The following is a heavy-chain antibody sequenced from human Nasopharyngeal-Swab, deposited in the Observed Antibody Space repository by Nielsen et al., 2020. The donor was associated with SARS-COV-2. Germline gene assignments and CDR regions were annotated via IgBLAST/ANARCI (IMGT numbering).Heavy chain of an antibody. V-gene: IGHV3-53*01. CDR3: ARVRYCSGGSCYGFDY. CDR2: IYSGGST. J-gene: IGHJ4*02. CDR1: GFTVSSNY. D-gene: IGHD2-15*01. Sequence: GGSLRLSCAASGFTVSSNYMSWVRQAPGKGLEWVSVIYSGGSTYYADSVKGRFTISRDNSKNTLYLQMNSLRAEDTAVYYCARVRYCSGGSCYGFDYWGQGTLVTVSS.